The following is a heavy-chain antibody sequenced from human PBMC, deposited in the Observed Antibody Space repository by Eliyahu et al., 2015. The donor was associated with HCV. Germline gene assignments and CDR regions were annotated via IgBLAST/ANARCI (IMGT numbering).Heavy chain of an antibody. Sequence: EVRLAQSGGGLVQPGGSLRLSCAASGITVNNNYLHWVRQAPGKGLEWLSVMYFAGTTYYGDSVKGRFIMTRDDSENTVYLEMNSLRVDDTAVHYCASQIAKSVGFDNWGQGTLVIVSS. CDR2: MYFAGTT. CDR1: GITVNNNY. CDR3: ASQIAKSVGFDN. J-gene: IGHJ4*02. V-gene: IGHV3-66*04. D-gene: IGHD1-26*01.